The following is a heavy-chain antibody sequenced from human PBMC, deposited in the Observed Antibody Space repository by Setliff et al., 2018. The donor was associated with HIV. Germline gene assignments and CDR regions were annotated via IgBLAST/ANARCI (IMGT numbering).Heavy chain of an antibody. V-gene: IGHV4-34*01. Sequence: PSETLSLTCAVYGGSFSGYCWSWIRQPPGKGLEWMGEIQHSGRINYNPSLRSRVTTSVATSKNQFSLRLRSVTAADTAVYYCARVSCSSWYSIPRYYYYSMDVWGNGTTVTVSS. D-gene: IGHD6-13*01. J-gene: IGHJ6*03. CDR3: ARVSCSSWYSIPRYYYYSMDV. CDR1: GGSFSGYC. CDR2: IQHSGRI.